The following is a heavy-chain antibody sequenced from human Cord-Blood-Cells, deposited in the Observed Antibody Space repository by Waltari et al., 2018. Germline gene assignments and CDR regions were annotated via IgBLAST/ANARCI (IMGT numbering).Heavy chain of an antibody. J-gene: IGHJ4*02. CDR1: VGSSSGYY. CDR2: INHSGST. D-gene: IGHD2-2*01. V-gene: IGHV4-34*01. Sequence: QVQLQQWGAGRLKPSETLSLTCAVYVGSSSGYYWTWIRQPPGKGLEWMGEINHSGSTNYNPSLKSRVTISVDTSKNQFSLKLSSVTAADTAVYYCARRAAAIYWGQGTLVTVSS. CDR3: ARRAAAIY.